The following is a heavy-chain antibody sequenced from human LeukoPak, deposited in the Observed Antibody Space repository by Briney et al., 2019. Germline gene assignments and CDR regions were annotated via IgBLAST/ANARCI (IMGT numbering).Heavy chain of an antibody. CDR1: GLTVNSNY. V-gene: IGHV3-53*01. J-gene: IGHJ3*02. Sequence: GGSLRLSCADSGLTVNSNYMSWVRQAPGKGLEWGSVIYRGGSTYYSEYAKGGVTISRDRSKNTLYLQRNSLRAEDTAVYYCAREIRSLVRAFDMWGQGTMVTVS. CDR3: AREIRSLVRAFDM. CDR2: IYRGGST. D-gene: IGHD3-10*01.